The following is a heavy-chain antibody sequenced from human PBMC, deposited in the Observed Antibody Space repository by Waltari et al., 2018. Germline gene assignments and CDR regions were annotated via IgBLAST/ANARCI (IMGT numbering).Heavy chain of an antibody. CDR1: GYTFTSYD. V-gene: IGHV1-8*03. D-gene: IGHD3-22*01. Sequence: QVQLVQSGAEVKKPGASVKVSCKASGYTFTSYDINWVRQATGHGLEWLGWMNPNSGNTGDAQKFQGRVTITRNTSISAAYMELSSLRSEDRAVYYCARAHNPRDSSGSFDYWGQGTLVTVSS. J-gene: IGHJ4*02. CDR2: MNPNSGNT. CDR3: ARAHNPRDSSGSFDY.